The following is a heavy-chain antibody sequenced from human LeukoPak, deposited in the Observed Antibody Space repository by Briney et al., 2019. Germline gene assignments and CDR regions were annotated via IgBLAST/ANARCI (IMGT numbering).Heavy chain of an antibody. CDR2: IIWNGGST. J-gene: IGHJ6*03. CDR3: ARSKCSGPRVRYYYYMDV. V-gene: IGHV3-20*04. CDR1: GFTFDDYG. D-gene: IGHD2-15*01. Sequence: GGSLRLSCAASGFTFDDYGVSWVRQAPGKGLEWFTGIIWNGGSTGYADSVKGRFTISRDNHKNSLYLQMNSLRAEDTALYYCARSKCSGPRVRYYYYMDVWGKGTTVTVSS.